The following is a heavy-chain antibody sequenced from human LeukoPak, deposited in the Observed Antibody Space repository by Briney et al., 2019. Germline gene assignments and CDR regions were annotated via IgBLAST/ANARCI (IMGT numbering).Heavy chain of an antibody. D-gene: IGHD3-22*01. Sequence: QPGGSLRLSCAASGFTFSAYAMAWVRQAPGKGLEWVSTISGSGGTTYSADSVKGPFTSSRDNSKNILYLQVNSLRAGDTAVYYCAKDYYYDSSGYYYGDAFDIWGQGTMVTVSS. CDR1: GFTFSAYA. V-gene: IGHV3-23*01. J-gene: IGHJ3*02. CDR3: AKDYYYDSSGYYYGDAFDI. CDR2: ISGSGGTT.